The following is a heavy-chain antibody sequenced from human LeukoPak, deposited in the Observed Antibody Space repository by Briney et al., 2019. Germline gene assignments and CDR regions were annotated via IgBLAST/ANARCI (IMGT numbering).Heavy chain of an antibody. V-gene: IGHV4-34*01. CDR3: ARGLTIFGVVTPYFDY. CDR2: INHSGST. D-gene: IGHD3-3*01. CDR1: GGSFSGYY. J-gene: IGHJ4*02. Sequence: SETLSLTCAVYGGSFSGYYWSWIRQPPGKGLEWIGEINHSGSTNYNPSLKSRVTISVDRSKNQFSLKLSSVTAADTAVYYCARGLTIFGVVTPYFDYWGQGTLVTVSS.